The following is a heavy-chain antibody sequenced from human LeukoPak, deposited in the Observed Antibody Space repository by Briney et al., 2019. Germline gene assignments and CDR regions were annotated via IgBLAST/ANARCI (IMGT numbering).Heavy chain of an antibody. Sequence: GGSLRLSCAASGFTFSFYSMNWVRQTPGKGLEWVSSISSSSSYIHYADSVKGRFTISGDNAKNSLYLQMNSLRAEDTAVYYCARIYCSGGSCYSCFDYWGQGTLVTVSS. CDR1: GFTFSFYS. CDR2: ISSSSSYI. CDR3: ARIYCSGGSCYSCFDY. J-gene: IGHJ4*02. V-gene: IGHV3-21*01. D-gene: IGHD2-15*01.